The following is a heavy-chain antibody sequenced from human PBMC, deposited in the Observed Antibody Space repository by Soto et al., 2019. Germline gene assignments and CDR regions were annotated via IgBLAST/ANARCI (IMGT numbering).Heavy chain of an antibody. J-gene: IGHJ4*02. Sequence: ASVKVSCKGAGYTFTSYYMHWGRQAPGQGLEWMGIINPSGGSTSYAQKFQGRVTMTRDTSTSTVYMELSSLRSEDTAVYYCARGMTTVDFDYWGQGTLVTVSS. D-gene: IGHD4-4*01. CDR1: GYTFTSYY. V-gene: IGHV1-46*01. CDR2: INPSGGST. CDR3: ARGMTTVDFDY.